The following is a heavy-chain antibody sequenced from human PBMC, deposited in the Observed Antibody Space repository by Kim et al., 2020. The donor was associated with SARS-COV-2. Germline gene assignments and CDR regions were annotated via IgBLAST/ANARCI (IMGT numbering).Heavy chain of an antibody. V-gene: IGHV1-69*06. CDR3: AREPAAGYYFDY. CDR1: GGTFSSYA. J-gene: IGHJ4*02. D-gene: IGHD6-13*01. Sequence: SVKVSCKASGGTFSSYAISWVRQAPGQGLEWMGGIIPIFGTANYAQKFEGRVTITADKSTSTAYMELSSLRSEDTAEYYCAREPAAGYYFDYWGQGTLV. CDR2: IIPIFGTA.